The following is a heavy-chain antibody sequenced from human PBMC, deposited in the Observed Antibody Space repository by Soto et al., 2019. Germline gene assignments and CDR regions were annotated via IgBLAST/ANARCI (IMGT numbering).Heavy chain of an antibody. V-gene: IGHV1-69*02. CDR3: ATTLEVVVVAASYFQH. J-gene: IGHJ1*01. D-gene: IGHD2-15*01. CDR1: GGTFSSYT. CDR2: IIPILGIA. Sequence: ASVKVSCKASGGTFSSYTISWVRQAPGQGLEWMGRIIPILGIANYAQKFQGRVTITADKSTSTAYMELSSLRSEDTAVYYCATTLEVVVVAASYFQHWGQGTLVTVSS.